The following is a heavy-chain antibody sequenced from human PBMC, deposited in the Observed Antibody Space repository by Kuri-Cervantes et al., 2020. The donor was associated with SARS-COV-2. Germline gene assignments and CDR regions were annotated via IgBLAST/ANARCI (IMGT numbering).Heavy chain of an antibody. J-gene: IGHJ5*02. CDR1: GYIFTNYY. CDR2: INPNSGGT. D-gene: IGHD6-13*01. V-gene: IGHV1-2*04. CDR3: ARDERGYSSNWFDP. Sequence: ASVKVSCKASGYIFTNYYMHWVRQAPGQGLEWMGWINPNSGGTNYAQKFQGWVTMTRDTSISTAYMELSRLRSDDTAVYYCARDERGYSSNWFDPWGQGTLVTVSS.